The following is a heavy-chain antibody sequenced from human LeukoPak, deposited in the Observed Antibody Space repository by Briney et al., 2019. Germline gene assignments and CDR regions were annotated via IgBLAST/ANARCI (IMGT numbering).Heavy chain of an antibody. CDR2: IKPNSGGT. CDR3: ATPISPDFDY. CDR1: RYTFTGYY. J-gene: IGHJ4*02. V-gene: IGHV1-2*06. D-gene: IGHD3-3*01. Sequence: EASLKVSSKASRYTFTGYYMHWVRQAPGQGLEWMGRIKPNSGGTNYAQKYQGRVTMTRYTCISAAYMELSRLRSDDTAVYYCATPISPDFDYWGQGTLVTVSS.